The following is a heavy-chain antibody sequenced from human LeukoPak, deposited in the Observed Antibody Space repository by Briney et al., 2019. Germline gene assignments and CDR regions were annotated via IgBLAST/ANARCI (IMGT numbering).Heavy chain of an antibody. CDR1: GFTFSSYA. V-gene: IGHV3-30*04. CDR2: ISYDGSNK. Sequence: SGGSLRLSCAASGFTFSSYAMHWVRQAPGKGLEWVAVISYDGSNKYYADSVKGRFTISRDNSKNTLYLLMNSLRAEDTAVYYCARGGAQSPPYYDFWSGHFDYWGQGTLVTVSS. J-gene: IGHJ4*02. CDR3: ARGGAQSPPYYDFWSGHFDY. D-gene: IGHD3-3*01.